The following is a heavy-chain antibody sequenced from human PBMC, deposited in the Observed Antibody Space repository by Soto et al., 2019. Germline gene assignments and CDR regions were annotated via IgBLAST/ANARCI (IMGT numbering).Heavy chain of an antibody. CDR3: ARTSGFYDFWSGYPPTYFDY. D-gene: IGHD3-3*01. CDR2: IWYDGSNK. CDR1: GFTFSSYG. V-gene: IGHV3-33*01. J-gene: IGHJ4*02. Sequence: SLRLSCAASGFTFSSYGMHWVRQAPGKGLEWVAVIWYDGSNKYYADSVKGRFTISRDNSKNTLYLQMNSLRAEDTAVYYCARTSGFYDFWSGYPPTYFDYWGQGTLVTVSS.